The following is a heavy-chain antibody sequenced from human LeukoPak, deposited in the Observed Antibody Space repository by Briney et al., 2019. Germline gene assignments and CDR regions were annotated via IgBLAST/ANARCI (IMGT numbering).Heavy chain of an antibody. CDR3: ARGAVTNDFQH. CDR2: IHGRGST. D-gene: IGHD2-8*01. Sequence: SETLSLTCTVSGGSISGYFWSWVRQPAGEGLEWIGRIHGRGSTNFNPSLNSRVTLSLDMSKNQIYLKLSSVTAADTAVYYCARGAVTNDFQHWGQGTLVTVSS. J-gene: IGHJ1*01. CDR1: GGSISGYF. V-gene: IGHV4-4*07.